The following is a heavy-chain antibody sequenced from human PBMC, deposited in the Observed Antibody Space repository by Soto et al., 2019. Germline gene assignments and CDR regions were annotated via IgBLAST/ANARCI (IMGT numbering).Heavy chain of an antibody. D-gene: IGHD6-19*01. Sequence: PGGSLRLSCAASGFTFSSYSMNWVRQAPGKGLEWVSYISSSSSTIYYADSVKGRFTISRDNAKNSLYLQMNSLRDEDTAVYYCARGIAVAGRGNWFDPWGQGTLVTVSS. CDR1: GFTFSSYS. J-gene: IGHJ5*02. V-gene: IGHV3-48*02. CDR3: ARGIAVAGRGNWFDP. CDR2: ISSSSSTI.